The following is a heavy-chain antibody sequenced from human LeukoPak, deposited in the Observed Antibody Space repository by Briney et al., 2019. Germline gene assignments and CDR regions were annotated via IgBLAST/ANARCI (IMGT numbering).Heavy chain of an antibody. CDR2: ISGSGGST. J-gene: IGHJ4*02. V-gene: IGHV3-23*01. CDR1: GFSFFYTG. D-gene: IGHD5-24*01. Sequence: HPGGSLRLSCAVSGFSFFYTGMGWVRQAPGKGLEWVAAISGSGGSTYYADSVKGRFTISRDNSGNTLYLQMNSLRAEDTAVYYCAKDDRWLQFCCWGQGTLVTVSA. CDR3: AKDDRWLQFCC.